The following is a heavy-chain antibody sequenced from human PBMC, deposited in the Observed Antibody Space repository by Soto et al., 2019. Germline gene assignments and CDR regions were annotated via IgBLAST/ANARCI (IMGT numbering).Heavy chain of an antibody. Sequence: QDQLVQSGAEVKKPGSSVKVSCKASGGTCSSHTFSWVRQAPGQGLEWMGRIIPALGTATYAQKFQGRVTITAAESATTVYMELNSLRSEDTAVYYCARPDFGDYLYFDLWGRGSLVTVSS. CDR3: ARPDFGDYLYFDL. J-gene: IGHJ2*01. CDR1: GGTCSSHT. V-gene: IGHV1-69*08. D-gene: IGHD4-17*01. CDR2: IIPALGTA.